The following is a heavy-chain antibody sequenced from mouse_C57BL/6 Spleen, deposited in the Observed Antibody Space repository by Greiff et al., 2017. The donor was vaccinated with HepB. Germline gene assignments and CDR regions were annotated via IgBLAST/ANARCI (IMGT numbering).Heavy chain of an antibody. D-gene: IGHD2-4*01. CDR1: GFSINSDYY. CDR3: ARGGLRRPYYYAMDY. CDR2: TFYSGIT. Sequence: EVQGVESGPSLVRPSQTLSLTCTVTGFSINSDYYWIWIRQFPGNKLEYIGYTFYSGITYYNPSLESRTYITRDTSKNQFSLKLSSVTTEDTATYYCARGGLRRPYYYAMDYWGQGTSVTVSS. V-gene: IGHV3-3*01. J-gene: IGHJ4*01.